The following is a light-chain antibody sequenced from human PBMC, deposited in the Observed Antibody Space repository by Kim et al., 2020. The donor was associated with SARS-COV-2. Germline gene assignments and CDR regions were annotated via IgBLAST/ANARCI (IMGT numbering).Light chain of an antibody. CDR1: RLGNKD. CDR2: QGT. J-gene: IGLJ2*01. CDR3: QAWDSTTTV. Sequence: VSPGQMTSINCAGDRLGNKDVWWKQQKPGQYPVVVIYQGTQRPEGIPERFSGSNSGNTATLNISGTQAMDEADYYCQAWDSTTTVVGGGTQLTVL. V-gene: IGLV3-1*01.